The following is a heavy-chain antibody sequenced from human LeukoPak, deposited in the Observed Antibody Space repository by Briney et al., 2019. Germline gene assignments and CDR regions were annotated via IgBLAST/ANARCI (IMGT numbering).Heavy chain of an antibody. J-gene: IGHJ3*02. Sequence: GGSLRLSCAASGFTFSSYAMSWVRLAPGKGLEWVSAISGSGGSTYYADSVKGRFTNSRDNSKNTLYLQMNSLRAEDTAVYYCAKDLDSRYDRSVVDAFDIWGQGTMVTVSS. V-gene: IGHV3-23*01. D-gene: IGHD3-22*01. CDR1: GFTFSSYA. CDR2: ISGSGGST. CDR3: AKDLDSRYDRSVVDAFDI.